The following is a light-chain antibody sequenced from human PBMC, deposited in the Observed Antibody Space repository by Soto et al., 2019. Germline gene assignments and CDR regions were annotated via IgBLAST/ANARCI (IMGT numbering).Light chain of an antibody. V-gene: IGKV3-15*01. CDR1: QSVSSN. J-gene: IGKJ1*01. CDR3: QQYNNWPRGT. CDR2: DTS. Sequence: EIVMTQSPATLSVSPGERATLSCRASQSVSSNLAWYQQKPGQTPRLLIYDTSTRATGIPARFSGSGSGTDFTLTISSLQSEDFAVYYCQQYNNWPRGTFGQGTKVEIK.